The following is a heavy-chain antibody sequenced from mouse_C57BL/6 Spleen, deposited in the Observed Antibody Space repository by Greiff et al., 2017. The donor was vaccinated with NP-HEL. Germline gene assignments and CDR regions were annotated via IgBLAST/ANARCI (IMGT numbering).Heavy chain of an antibody. CDR1: GYTFSSYW. CDR3: ASDGSSVSY. D-gene: IGHD1-1*01. CDR2: IYPGDGDT. Sequence: QVQLQQSGAELVKPGASVKISCKASGYTFSSYWMNWVKQRPGQGLEWIGQIYPGDGDTNYNGTFKGKATLTADKSSSPAYMQLSSLTSEDSAVYFCASDGSSVSYWGQGTRVTVSA. J-gene: IGHJ3*01. V-gene: IGHV1-80*01.